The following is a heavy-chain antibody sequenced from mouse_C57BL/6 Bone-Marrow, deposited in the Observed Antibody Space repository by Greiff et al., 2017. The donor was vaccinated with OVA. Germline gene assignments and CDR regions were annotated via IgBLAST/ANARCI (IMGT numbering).Heavy chain of an antibody. J-gene: IGHJ2*01. CDR3: ARDYYGSRGDY. Sequence: QVQLKQSGPELVKPGASVKISCKASGYSFTSYYIHWVKQRPGQGLEWIGWIYPGSGNTKYNEKFKGKATLTADTSSSTAYMQLSSLTSEDSAVYYCARDYYGSRGDYWGQGTTLTVSS. V-gene: IGHV1-66*01. D-gene: IGHD1-1*01. CDR1: GYSFTSYY. CDR2: IYPGSGNT.